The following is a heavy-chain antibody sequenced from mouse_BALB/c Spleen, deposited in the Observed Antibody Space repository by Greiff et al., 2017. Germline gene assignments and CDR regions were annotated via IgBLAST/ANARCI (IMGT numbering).Heavy chain of an antibody. CDR1: GFTFSSYG. V-gene: IGHV5-6-3*01. CDR2: INSNGGST. Sequence: DVMLVESGGGLVQPGGSLKLSCAASGFTFSSYGMSWVRQTPDKRLELVATINSNGGSTYYPDSVKGRFTISRDNAKNTLYLQMSSLKSEDTAMYYCARDFYYYGSSYAAYWGQGTLVTVSA. D-gene: IGHD1-1*01. CDR3: ARDFYYYGSSYAAY. J-gene: IGHJ3*01.